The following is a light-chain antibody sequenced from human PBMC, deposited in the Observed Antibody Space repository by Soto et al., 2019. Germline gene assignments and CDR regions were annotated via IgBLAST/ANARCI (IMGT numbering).Light chain of an antibody. J-gene: IGLJ1*01. Sequence: QSALTQPASVSGSPGQSITISCTGTSSDVSGFNSVSWYQLRPGTAPKLILYDVVDRPSGVSYRFSGSKSGNTASLTISGLQAADEADYFCSSYTSTMTNVFGSGTKLTVL. V-gene: IGLV2-14*03. CDR1: SSDVSGFNS. CDR2: DVV. CDR3: SSYTSTMTNV.